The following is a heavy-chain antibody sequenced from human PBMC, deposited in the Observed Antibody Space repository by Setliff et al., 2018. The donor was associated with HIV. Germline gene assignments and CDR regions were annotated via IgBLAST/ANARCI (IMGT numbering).Heavy chain of an antibody. CDR1: GFTFSSYG. V-gene: IGHV3-30*02. CDR3: ARDRYSGSSTDY. J-gene: IGHJ4*02. Sequence: LRLSCAASGFTFSSYGIHWVRQAPGKGLEWVAFIRYTGSNKYYADSVKGRFTISRDNSKNTLYLQMNSLRAEDTAVYYCARDRYSGSSTDYWGQGALVTVSS. CDR2: IRYTGSNK. D-gene: IGHD1-26*01.